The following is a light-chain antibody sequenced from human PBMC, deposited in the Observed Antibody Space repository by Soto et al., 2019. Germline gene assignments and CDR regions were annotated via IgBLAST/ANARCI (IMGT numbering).Light chain of an antibody. CDR2: EVS. V-gene: IGLV2-14*01. J-gene: IGLJ3*02. CDR1: NSDVGGYNY. CDR3: FSYTTSITRV. Sequence: QSALTQPASVSGSPGQSITISCTGTNSDVGGYNYVSWYQQHPGKAPKLIIYEVSNRPSGVSNRFSGSKSGNTASLTISGLQAEDEADYYCFSYTTSITRVFGGGTKLTVL.